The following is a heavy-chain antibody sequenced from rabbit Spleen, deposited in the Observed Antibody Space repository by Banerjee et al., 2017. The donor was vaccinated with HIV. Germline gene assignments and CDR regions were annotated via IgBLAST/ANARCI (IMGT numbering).Heavy chain of an antibody. Sequence: QEQLVESGGDLVKPGASLTLTCKASGFDFSNNAMCWVRQAPGKGLEWIGCIYAGSSGSTIYASWAKGRFTISKTSSTVDLKMTSLTAADTATYFCARDDGYSIFIYAAAYFDLWGQGTLVTVS. CDR3: ARDDGYSIFIYAAAYFDL. D-gene: IGHD7-1*01. J-gene: IGHJ4*01. CDR2: IYAGSSGST. V-gene: IGHV1S45*01. CDR1: GFDFSNNA.